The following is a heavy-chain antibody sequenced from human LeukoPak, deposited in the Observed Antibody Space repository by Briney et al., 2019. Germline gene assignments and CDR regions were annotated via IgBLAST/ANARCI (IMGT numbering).Heavy chain of an antibody. J-gene: IGHJ4*02. D-gene: IGHD4/OR15-4a*01. CDR3: VRSHGAY. CDR2: IHYSGTT. CDR1: GDSINNYY. Sequence: PSETLSLTCTVSGDSINNYYWSWIRQPPGKGLEWIGYIHYSGTTTYNPSLKSRVIISLGTSKIQFSLKLSSVTTADTAVYYCVRSHGAYWGQGILVTVSS. V-gene: IGHV4-59*01.